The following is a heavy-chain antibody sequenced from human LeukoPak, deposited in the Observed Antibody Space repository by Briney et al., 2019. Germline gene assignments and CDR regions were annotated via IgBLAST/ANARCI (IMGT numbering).Heavy chain of an antibody. J-gene: IGHJ4*02. CDR2: IRQDGSQI. CDR3: ARLKDDVTKFDY. CDR1: AFSISNYW. Sequence: GGSLRLSCAGSAFSISNYWKSWVRQAPGKALEWVASIRQDGSQIHYVDSVKGRFTISRDNAKNSLFLQMNSLRVEDTAIYYCARLKDDVTKFDYWGQGTLVTVSS. V-gene: IGHV3-7*01. D-gene: IGHD2-8*01.